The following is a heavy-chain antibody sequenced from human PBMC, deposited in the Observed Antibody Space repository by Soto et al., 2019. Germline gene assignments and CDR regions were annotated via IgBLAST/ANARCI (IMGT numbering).Heavy chain of an antibody. CDR3: VASQIFGVVDAFDL. CDR1: GYRFTSSW. D-gene: IGHD3-3*01. J-gene: IGHJ3*01. CDR2: IDPNDSQN. V-gene: IGHV5-10-1*01. Sequence: GGSLKISCKASGYRFTSSWINWVRQMPGKGLEWMGGIDPNDSQNTYTPSFQGHVTMSVNQSIATAFLEWSSVTAPDTATYYCVASQIFGVVDAFDLWGQGTLVTVSS.